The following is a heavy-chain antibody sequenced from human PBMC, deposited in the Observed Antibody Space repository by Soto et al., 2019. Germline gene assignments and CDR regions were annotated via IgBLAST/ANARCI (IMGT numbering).Heavy chain of an antibody. CDR2: IYYSGST. CDR3: ARQDDY. Sequence: QLQLQESGPGLVKPSETLSLTCTVSGGSISSSSYYWAWIRQPPGKGLEWIGRIYYSGSTYYNPSLKSRVTISVDTSQTQFSLKLTSVTAADTAVYYCARQDDYWGQGTLVTVSS. V-gene: IGHV4-39*01. J-gene: IGHJ4*02. CDR1: GGSISSSSYY.